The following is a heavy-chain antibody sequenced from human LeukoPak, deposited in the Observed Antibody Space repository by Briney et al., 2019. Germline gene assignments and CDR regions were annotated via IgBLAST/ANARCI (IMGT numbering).Heavy chain of an antibody. D-gene: IGHD3-10*01. Sequence: PSGTLSLTCAVSGGSLSSSNWWSWVRQPPGKGREWIGEIYHSGSTNYNPSLKSRVTISVDNSKNQFSLKLSSVTAADTAVYYCARADTLVRGVPYGMDVWGQGTTVTVSS. V-gene: IGHV4-4*02. CDR2: IYHSGST. CDR1: GGSLSSSNW. CDR3: ARADTLVRGVPYGMDV. J-gene: IGHJ6*02.